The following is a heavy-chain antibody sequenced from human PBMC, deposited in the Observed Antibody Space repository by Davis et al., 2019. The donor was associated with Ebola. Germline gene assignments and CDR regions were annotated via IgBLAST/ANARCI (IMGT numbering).Heavy chain of an antibody. Sequence: PGGSLRLSCAASGFTFSMYWMHWVRQVPGKGPVWLSRINSDGSSTSYADFVRGRFTISRDNAKNMLFLQMTSLGADDTAVYYCARVGPYSNYKGGPLFIDSWGQGTLVTVSS. CDR2: INSDGSST. CDR1: GFTFSMYW. J-gene: IGHJ4*02. V-gene: IGHV3-74*01. CDR3: ARVGPYSNYKGGPLFIDS. D-gene: IGHD4-11*01.